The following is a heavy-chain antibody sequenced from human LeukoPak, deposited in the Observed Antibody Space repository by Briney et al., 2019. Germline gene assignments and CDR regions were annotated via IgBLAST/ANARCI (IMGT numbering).Heavy chain of an antibody. D-gene: IGHD2-21*02. CDR3: ARDRTYCGGDCWGYYYGMDV. CDR1: GGSISSSSYY. Sequence: PSETLFLTCTVSGGSISSSSYYWGWIRQPPGKGLEWIGSIYYSGSTYYNPSLKSRVTISVDTSKNQFSLKLSSVTAADTAVYYCARDRTYCGGDCWGYYYGMDVWGQGTTVTVSS. V-gene: IGHV4-39*02. J-gene: IGHJ6*02. CDR2: IYYSGST.